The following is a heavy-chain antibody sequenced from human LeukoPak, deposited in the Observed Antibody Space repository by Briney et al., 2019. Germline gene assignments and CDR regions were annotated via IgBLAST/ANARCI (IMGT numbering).Heavy chain of an antibody. Sequence: GGSLRLSCAVYGFTFSSYSMNWVRQAPGKGLEWVSSISSSSYIYYADSVKGRFTISRDNAKNSLYLQMNSLRAEDTAVYYCAKLADTAMVNSFDYWGQGTLVTVSS. CDR3: AKLADTAMVNSFDY. CDR2: ISSSSYI. J-gene: IGHJ4*02. CDR1: GFTFSSYS. V-gene: IGHV3-21*01. D-gene: IGHD5-18*01.